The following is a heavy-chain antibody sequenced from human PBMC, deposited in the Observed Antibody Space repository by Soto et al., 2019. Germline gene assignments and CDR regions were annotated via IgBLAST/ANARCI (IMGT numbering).Heavy chain of an antibody. V-gene: IGHV4-30-2*01. Sequence: SETLSLTCAVSGGSISSGGYSWSWIRQPPGKGLEWIGYMYHSGSTYYNPSLKSRVTISIDRSKNQFSLKLSSVTAADTAVYYCARARNLLTGYYKGGFYYFDFWGEG. CDR3: ARARNLLTGYYKGGFYYFDF. CDR1: GGSISSGGYS. J-gene: IGHJ4*02. D-gene: IGHD3-9*01. CDR2: MYHSGST.